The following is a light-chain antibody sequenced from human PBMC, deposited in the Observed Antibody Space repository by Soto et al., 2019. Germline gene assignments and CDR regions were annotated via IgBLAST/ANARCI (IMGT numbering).Light chain of an antibody. CDR1: NPKFGAGYD. J-gene: IGLJ1*01. CDR3: QSYDSSLSGYV. Sequence: QPPPLFWAPGVRGTLPRPGRNPKFGAGYDVHWYQQLPGTAPKLLIYGNSNRPSGVPDRFSGSKSGTSASLAITGLQAEDEADYYCQSYDSSLSGYVFGTGTKVTVL. CDR2: GNS. V-gene: IGLV1-40*01.